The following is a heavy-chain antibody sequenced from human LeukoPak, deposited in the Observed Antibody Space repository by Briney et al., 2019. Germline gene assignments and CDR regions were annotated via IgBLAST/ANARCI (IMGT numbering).Heavy chain of an antibody. CDR1: GFTFSSYG. V-gene: IGHV3-23*01. Sequence: PGGSLRLSCAASGFTFSSYGMSWVRQAPGKGLEWVSAISGSGGSTYYADSVKGRFTISRDNSKNTLYLQMNSLRAEDTAVYYCAKTGNYYDSSGYLDYWGQGTLVTVSS. J-gene: IGHJ4*02. CDR3: AKTGNYYDSSGYLDY. D-gene: IGHD3-22*01. CDR2: ISGSGGST.